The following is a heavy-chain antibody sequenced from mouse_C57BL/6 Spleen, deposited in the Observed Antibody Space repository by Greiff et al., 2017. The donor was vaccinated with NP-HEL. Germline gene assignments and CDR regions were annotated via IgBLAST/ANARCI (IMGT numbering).Heavy chain of an antibody. CDR3: ARGDYDYGYAMDY. CDR2: INPSNGGT. D-gene: IGHD2-4*01. CDR1: GYTFTSYW. Sequence: VQLQQSGTELVKPGASVKLSCKASGYTFTSYWMHWVKQRPGQGLEWIGNINPSNGGTNYNEKFKSKATLTVDKSSSTAYMQLSSLTSEDSAVYYCARGDYDYGYAMDYWGQGTSVTVSS. J-gene: IGHJ4*01. V-gene: IGHV1-53*01.